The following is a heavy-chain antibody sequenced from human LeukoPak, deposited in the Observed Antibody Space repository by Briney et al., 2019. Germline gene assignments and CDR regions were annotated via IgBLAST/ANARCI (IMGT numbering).Heavy chain of an antibody. J-gene: IGHJ4*02. CDR3: ARLSSGAFPDIVVVPAAIRPPGYFDY. CDR2: IIPSFGTA. V-gene: IGHV1-69*13. CDR1: GGTFSSYA. D-gene: IGHD2-2*01. Sequence: SVKVSCKASGGTFSSYAISWVRQAPGQGLEWMGGIIPSFGTANYAQKFQGRVTITADESTSTAYMELSSLRSEDTVVYYCARLSSGAFPDIVVVPAAIRPPGYFDYWGQGTLVTVSS.